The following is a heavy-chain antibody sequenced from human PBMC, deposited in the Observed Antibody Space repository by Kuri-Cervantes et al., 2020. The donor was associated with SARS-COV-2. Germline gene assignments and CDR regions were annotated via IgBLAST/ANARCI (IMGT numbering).Heavy chain of an antibody. Sequence: GGFLRLSCAASGFTFSKYAMSWVRQAPGKGLEWVSVVSGRGTPFYADSMKGRLTISRDNSKNTLFLQIDSLRADDTAVYYCTTATFFGVSIIGDIDLWGQGTLVTVSS. CDR2: VSGRGTP. CDR3: TTATFFGVSIIGDIDL. V-gene: IGHV3-23*01. D-gene: IGHD3-3*01. J-gene: IGHJ4*02. CDR1: GFTFSKYA.